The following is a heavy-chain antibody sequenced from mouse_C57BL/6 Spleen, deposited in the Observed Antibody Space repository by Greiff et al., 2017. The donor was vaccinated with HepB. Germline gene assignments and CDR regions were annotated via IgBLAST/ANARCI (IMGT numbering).Heavy chain of an antibody. Sequence: QVQLQQSGAELVKPGASVKISCKASGYAFSSYWMNWVKQRPGKGLEWIGQIYPGDGDTNYNGKFKGKATLTADKSSSTAYMQLSSLTSEDSAVYFCARRYGYDGDYFDYWGQGTTLTVSS. V-gene: IGHV1-80*01. CDR2: IYPGDGDT. CDR1: GYAFSSYW. CDR3: ARRYGYDGDYFDY. D-gene: IGHD2-2*01. J-gene: IGHJ2*01.